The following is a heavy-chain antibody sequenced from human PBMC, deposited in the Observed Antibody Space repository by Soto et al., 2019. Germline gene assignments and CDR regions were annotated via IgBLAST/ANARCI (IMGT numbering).Heavy chain of an antibody. D-gene: IGHD3-10*01. J-gene: IGHJ4*01. CDR1: GFSFKNAW. CDR2: IKNKNDGGTI. CDR3: TGLWFGEIYNY. V-gene: IGHV3-15*07. Sequence: EVELVESGGGLVKPGGSLTLSCAASGFSFKNAWMNWVRQAPGQGLEWVGRIKNKNDGGTIDYAAFVKGRFTISRDASENTLYLPMNALTTEDSAVYFCTGLWFGEIYNYWGQGSLVTVSS.